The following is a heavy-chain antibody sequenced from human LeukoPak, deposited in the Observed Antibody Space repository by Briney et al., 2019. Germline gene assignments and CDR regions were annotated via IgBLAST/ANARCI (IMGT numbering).Heavy chain of an antibody. CDR2: INPNNGGT. V-gene: IGHV1-2*02. J-gene: IGHJ4*02. Sequence: ASVKVSCKASGYTFTDYFMHWLRQAPGQVLEWMGWINPNNGGTNYAQRFQGRVTMTRDTSINTGHMELSRLTSDDTAVYFCAAKYMVRGIDYWGQGTLVTVSS. CDR1: GYTFTDYF. D-gene: IGHD3-10*01. CDR3: AAKYMVRGIDY.